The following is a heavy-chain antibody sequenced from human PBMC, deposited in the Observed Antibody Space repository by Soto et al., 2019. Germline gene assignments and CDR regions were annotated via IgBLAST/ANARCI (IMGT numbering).Heavy chain of an antibody. D-gene: IGHD1-1*01. CDR2: IKSKTDGGTT. CDR3: TTDPHSTGTKD. CDR1: GFNFSNYA. J-gene: IGHJ4*02. Sequence: PGESLKISGLESGFNFSNYAGAWVRQAPGAGLESVGRIKSKTDGGTTDSGAPVKGSFTISRDASKATLYLQMNSLKTEDTAIYYCTTDPHSTGTKDWGQGTLVTVSS. V-gene: IGHV3-15*01.